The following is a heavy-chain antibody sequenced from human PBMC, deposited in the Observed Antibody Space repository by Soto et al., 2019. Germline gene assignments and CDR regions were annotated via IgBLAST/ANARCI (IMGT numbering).Heavy chain of an antibody. CDR2: MNPNSGNT. CDR1: GYTFTSYD. Sequence: ASVKVSCKASGYTFTSYDINWVRQATGQGLEWMGWMNPNSGNTGYAQKFQGRVTMTRNTSISTAYMELSSLRSEDTAVYYCARGGERLEIVVVPAAIDRGNWFDPWGQGTLVTVSS. V-gene: IGHV1-8*02. J-gene: IGHJ5*02. D-gene: IGHD2-2*03. CDR3: ARGGERLEIVVVPAAIDRGNWFDP.